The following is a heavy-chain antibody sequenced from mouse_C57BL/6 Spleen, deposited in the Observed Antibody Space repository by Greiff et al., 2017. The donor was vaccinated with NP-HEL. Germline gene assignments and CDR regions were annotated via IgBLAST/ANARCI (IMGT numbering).Heavy chain of an antibody. V-gene: IGHV1-64*01. D-gene: IGHD1-1*01. CDR2: IHPNSGST. CDR3: ARVWTTVVATRYFDV. J-gene: IGHJ1*03. CDR1: GYTFTSYW. Sequence: QVQLKQPGAELVKPGASVKLSCKASGYTFTSYWMHWVKQRPGQGLEWIGMIHPNSGSTNYNEKFKSKATLTVDKSSSTAYMQLSSLTSEDSAVYYCARVWTTVVATRYFDVWGTGTTVTVSS.